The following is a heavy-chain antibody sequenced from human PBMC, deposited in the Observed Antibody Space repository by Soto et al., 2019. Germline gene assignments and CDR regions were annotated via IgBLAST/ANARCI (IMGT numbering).Heavy chain of an antibody. J-gene: IGHJ4*02. CDR1: GFTFSNYA. D-gene: IGHD6-13*01. V-gene: IGHV3-23*01. CDR3: AKAGGAAGTVDYFDY. CDR2: ISGSAGST. Sequence: DVQLLESGGGLVQPGGSLRLSCAASGFTFSNYAINWVRQSPGKGLEWVSVISGSAGSTYYADSVKCRVTITRDNSKNTLYLQMNSLRAEDTAVYYCAKAGGAAGTVDYFDYWGQGTLVTVSS.